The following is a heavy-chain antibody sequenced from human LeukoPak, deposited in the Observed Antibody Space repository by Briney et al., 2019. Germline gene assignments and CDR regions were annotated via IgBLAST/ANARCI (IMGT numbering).Heavy chain of an antibody. D-gene: IGHD2-2*01. Sequence: SETLSLTCTLSGGSISSYYWSWIRQPPGKGLEWIGSIYCDGITYYNPCLKSRVTISVDTSKNQFSLQLSSVTSADTAVYYCARERHANLPYEYWGQGTLVTVSS. CDR2: IYCDGIT. CDR3: ARERHANLPYEY. CDR1: GGSISSYY. J-gene: IGHJ4*02. V-gene: IGHV4-59*12.